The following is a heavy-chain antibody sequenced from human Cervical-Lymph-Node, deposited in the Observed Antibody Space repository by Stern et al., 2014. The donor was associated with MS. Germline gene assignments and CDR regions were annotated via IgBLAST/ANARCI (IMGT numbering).Heavy chain of an antibody. V-gene: IGHV1-8*01. CDR1: GYTFTNYD. CDR2: MNPNTGNT. CDR3: ARADYGDYDS. D-gene: IGHD4-17*01. Sequence: QVQLMQSGAEMKKPGASVKVSCKASGYTFTNYDINWVRQATGQGLEWMGWMNPNTGNTGYAQKFQGRVTMTRDTSITTAYMELSSLTSEDTAVYYCARADYGDYDSWGQGTLVTVSS. J-gene: IGHJ5*01.